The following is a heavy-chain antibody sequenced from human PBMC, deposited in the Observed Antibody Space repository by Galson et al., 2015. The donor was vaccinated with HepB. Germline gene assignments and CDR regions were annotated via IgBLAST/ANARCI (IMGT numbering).Heavy chain of an antibody. CDR1: GFSFSSYG. J-gene: IGHJ4*02. V-gene: IGHV3-30*03. CDR2: VSYDGINK. Sequence: SLRLSCAASGFSFSSYGMHWVRQAPGTGLEWVAAVSYDGINKYYSDSLKGRFTISRDNSKNTLYLQMNRTRVEDTAVYYCARGRNYYDSTGSYDHWGQGTLVTVSS. CDR3: ARGRNYYDSTGSYDH. D-gene: IGHD3-22*01.